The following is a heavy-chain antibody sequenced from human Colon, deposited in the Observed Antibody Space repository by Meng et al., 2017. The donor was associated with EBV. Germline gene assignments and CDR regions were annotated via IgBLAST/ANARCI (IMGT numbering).Heavy chain of an antibody. V-gene: IGHV3-23*01. J-gene: IGHJ4*02. D-gene: IGHD2-15*01. CDR1: GFTFSRSA. CDR3: ATALY. Sequence: VPLWEPGGGLVPPGGSLSLSCAASGFTFSRSALSWVRQAPGRGLEWVSTISGSGLSTYYADSVKGRFTISRDNSKNTLYLQMNSLRAEDTALYYCATALYWGQGTLVTVSS. CDR2: ISGSGLST.